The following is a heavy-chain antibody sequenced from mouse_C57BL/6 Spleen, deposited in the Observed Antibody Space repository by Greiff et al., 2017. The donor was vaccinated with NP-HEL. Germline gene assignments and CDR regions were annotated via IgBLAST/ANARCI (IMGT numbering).Heavy chain of an antibody. CDR1: GFTFSSYA. V-gene: IGHV5-4*03. CDR2: ISDGGNYT. CDR3: ARGSFAY. J-gene: IGHJ3*01. Sequence: EVMLVESGGGLVKPGGSLKLSCAASGFTFSSYAMSWVRQTPEKRLEWVTTISDGGNYTYYPDNVKGRFTISRDNAKNNLYLQMSHLKSEDTAMYYCARGSFAYWGQGTLVTVSA.